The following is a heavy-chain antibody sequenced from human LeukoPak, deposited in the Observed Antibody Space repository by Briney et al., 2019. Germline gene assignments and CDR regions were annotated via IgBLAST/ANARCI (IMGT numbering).Heavy chain of an antibody. CDR1: GFTFSGSA. Sequence: PGGSLRLSCAVSGFTFSGSAMHWVRQASGKGREWVGRIRSKANSYATAYAASVKGRFTISRDDSKNTAYLQVNSLKPEDTAVYYCTRPDDYGDYWGQGTLVTVSS. V-gene: IGHV3-73*01. CDR3: TRPDDYGDY. J-gene: IGHJ4*02. CDR2: IRSKANSYAT.